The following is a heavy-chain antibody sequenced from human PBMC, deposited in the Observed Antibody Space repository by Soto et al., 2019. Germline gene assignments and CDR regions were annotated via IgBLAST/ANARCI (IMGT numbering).Heavy chain of an antibody. V-gene: IGHV1-69*13. J-gene: IGHJ5*02. CDR3: ARDSEVYYYDSSGYCWSDWSDP. D-gene: IGHD3-22*01. Sequence: GASVKVSCKASGGTFSSYAISWVRQAPGQGLEWMGGIIPIFGTANYAQKFQGRVTITADESTSTAYMELSSLRSEDTAVYYCARDSEVYYYDSSGYCWSDWSDPSGQGTLVLGSS. CDR2: IIPIFGTA. CDR1: GGTFSSYA.